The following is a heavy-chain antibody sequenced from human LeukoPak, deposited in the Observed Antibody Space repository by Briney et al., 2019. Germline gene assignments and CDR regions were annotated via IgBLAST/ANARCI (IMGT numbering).Heavy chain of an antibody. J-gene: IGHJ5*02. V-gene: IGHV1-2*02. CDR1: GYTFTGYY. CDR3: AIEVILWSTGWFDP. CDR2: INPNSGGT. D-gene: IGHD3-10*01. Sequence: ASVKVSCKASGYTFTGYYMHWVRQAPGQGLEWMGWINPNSGGTNYAQKFQGRVTMTRDTSISTAYMELSRLRSDDTAVYYCAIEVILWSTGWFDPWGQGTLVTVSS.